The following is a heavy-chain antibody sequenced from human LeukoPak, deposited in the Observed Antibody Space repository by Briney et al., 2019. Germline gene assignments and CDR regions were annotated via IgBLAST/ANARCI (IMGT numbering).Heavy chain of an antibody. V-gene: IGHV3-7*01. CDR3: ARVEAAAGSYDY. CDR2: IKQDGSEK. D-gene: IGHD6-13*01. Sequence: PGGSLRLSCAASGFTVSSNYMNWVRQAPGKGLEWVANIKQDGSEKYYVDSVKGRFTISRDNAKNSLYLQMNSLRAEDTAVYYCARVEAAAGSYDYWGQGTLVTVSS. CDR1: GFTVSSNY. J-gene: IGHJ4*02.